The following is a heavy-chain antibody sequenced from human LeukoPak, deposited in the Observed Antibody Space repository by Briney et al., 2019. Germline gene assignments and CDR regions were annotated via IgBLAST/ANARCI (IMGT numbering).Heavy chain of an antibody. D-gene: IGHD1-1*01. CDR1: GYTFTSYD. CDR3: ARGRHNNC. CDR2: MSPNSGNT. J-gene: IGHJ3*01. V-gene: IGHV1-8*01. Sequence: GTSVKVSCKASGYTFTSYDISWVRQATGQGLEWMGWMSPNSGNTGYAQKFQGRVIMTRNTSISTAYMELSSLKSEDTAVYYCARGRHNNCWGQGTMVTVSS.